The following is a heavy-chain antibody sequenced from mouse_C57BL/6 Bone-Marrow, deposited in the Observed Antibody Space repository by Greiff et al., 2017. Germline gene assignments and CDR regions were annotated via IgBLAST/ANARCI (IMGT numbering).Heavy chain of an antibody. CDR2: IDPSDSET. V-gene: IGHV1-52*01. Sequence: VQLQQPGAELVRPGSSVKLSCKASGYTFTSYWMHWVKQRPIQGLEWIGNIDPSDSETHYNQKFKDKATLTVDKSSSTAYMQLSSLTSEDSAVYYCAGYGGADGSVDYWGQGTTLTVSS. J-gene: IGHJ2*01. CDR1: GYTFTSYW. D-gene: IGHD1-1*01. CDR3: AGYGGADGSVDY.